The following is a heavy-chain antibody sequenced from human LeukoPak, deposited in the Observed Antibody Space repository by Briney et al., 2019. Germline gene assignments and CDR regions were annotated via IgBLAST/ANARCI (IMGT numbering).Heavy chain of an antibody. CDR3: ARHPHFSSATSYFDL. CDR2: IYPGDSDT. J-gene: IGHJ2*01. Sequence: GESLQISCKGSGYSFTSYWIGWVRQMPGKGPEWMGIIYPGDSDTRYSPSFQGQVTISADKSISTAYLQWSSLKASDTAMYYCARHPHFSSATSYFDLWGRGTLVTVSS. D-gene: IGHD6-19*01. CDR1: GYSFTSYW. V-gene: IGHV5-51*01.